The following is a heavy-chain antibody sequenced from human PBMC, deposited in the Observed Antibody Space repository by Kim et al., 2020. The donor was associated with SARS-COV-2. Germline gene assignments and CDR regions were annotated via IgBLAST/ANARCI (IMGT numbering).Heavy chain of an antibody. V-gene: IGHV3-48*02. D-gene: IGHD3-22*01. J-gene: IGHJ4*02. CDR3: ARDRTFYYDSSGYGLIDC. Sequence: KGRFSISRDNAKNSLYLQMNSLRDEDTAVYYCARDRTFYYDSSGYGLIDCWGQGTLVTVSS.